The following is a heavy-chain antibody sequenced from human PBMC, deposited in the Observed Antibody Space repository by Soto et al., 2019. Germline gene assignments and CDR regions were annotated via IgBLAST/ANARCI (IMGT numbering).Heavy chain of an antibody. CDR1: GFTFSSYG. D-gene: IGHD5-18*01. CDR2: VWYDGSNK. V-gene: IGHV3-33*01. CDR3: ARGRGYSYGYYFDY. J-gene: IGHJ4*02. Sequence: QVQLVESGGGVVQPGRSLRLSCAASGFTFSSYGMHWVRQAPGKGLEWVAVVWYDGSNKYYADSVKGRFTISRDNSKNKLDLQMNSLRAEDTAVYYCARGRGYSYGYYFDYWGQGTLVTVSS.